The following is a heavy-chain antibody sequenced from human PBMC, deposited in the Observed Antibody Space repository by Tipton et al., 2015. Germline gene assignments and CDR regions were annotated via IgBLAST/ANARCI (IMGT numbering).Heavy chain of an antibody. J-gene: IGHJ5*02. D-gene: IGHD3-3*01. V-gene: IGHV3-23*01. CDR3: ARGFGWFDP. Sequence: GSLRLSCTTSGFIFSSFAMSWVRQAPGKGLEWVAAITRDGDTTFYADSVKGRFTISRDTSRNTLHLQMRSLRAEDTAKYYCARGFGWFDPWGQGTLVTVSS. CDR2: ITRDGDTT. CDR1: GFIFSSFA.